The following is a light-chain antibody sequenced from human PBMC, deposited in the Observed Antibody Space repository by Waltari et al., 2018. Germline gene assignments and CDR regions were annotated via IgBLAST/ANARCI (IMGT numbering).Light chain of an antibody. V-gene: IGLV1-51*01. CDR2: GND. CDR3: GTWDSSLSTVV. CDR1: TSDIGSYF. J-gene: IGLJ3*02. Sequence: QSFLTQPPSLSAAPGQKVTISCSGRTSDIGSYFVSWYQQLPGTAPKLLFYGNDKRPSGTPGRFSASKSGTSATLAITGLQTGDEAHYYCGTWDSSLSTVVFGGGTKLTVL.